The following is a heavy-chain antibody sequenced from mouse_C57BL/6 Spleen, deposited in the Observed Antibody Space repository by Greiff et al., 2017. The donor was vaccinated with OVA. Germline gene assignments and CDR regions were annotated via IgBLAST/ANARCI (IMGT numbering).Heavy chain of an antibody. J-gene: IGHJ4*01. D-gene: IGHD1-1*01. V-gene: IGHV1-9*01. CDR2: ILPGSGST. CDR3: ARGGGSSNYAMDD. CDR1: GYTFTGYW. Sequence: QVQLQQSGAELMKPGASVKLSCKATGYTFTGYWIEWVKQRPGHGLEWIGEILPGSGSTHYNEKFKGKATFTADTSSNTAYMQLRSLTTEDSAISDGARGGGSSNYAMDDWGQGTSVTVAA.